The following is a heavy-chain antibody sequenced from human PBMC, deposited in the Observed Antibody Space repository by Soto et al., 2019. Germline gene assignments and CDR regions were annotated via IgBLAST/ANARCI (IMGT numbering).Heavy chain of an antibody. CDR3: ARRPTVKRAFDI. J-gene: IGHJ3*02. V-gene: IGHV4-30-2*01. CDR1: RSSIRSAGYS. D-gene: IGHD4-17*01. CDR2: IYHSGST. Sequence: SESLSRTGAVGRSSIRSAGYSWSWIRQPPGKGLEWIGYIYHSGSTYYNPSLKSRVTISVDRSKNQFSLKLSSVTAADTAVYYCARRPTVKRAFDIWGQGTMVT.